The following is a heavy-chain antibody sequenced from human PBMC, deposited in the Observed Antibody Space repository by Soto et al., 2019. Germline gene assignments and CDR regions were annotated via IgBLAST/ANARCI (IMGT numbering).Heavy chain of an antibody. CDR2: ISGSGGST. V-gene: IGHV3-23*01. CDR3: AKEGAAGYCSSTSCYGVYYMDV. D-gene: IGHD2-2*01. Sequence: GGSPRLSCAASGFTFSSYAMSWVRQAPGKGLEWVSAISGSGGSTYYADSVKGRFTISRDNSKNTLYLQMNSLRAEDTAVYYCAKEGAAGYCSSTSCYGVYYMDVWGKGTTVTVSS. CDR1: GFTFSSYA. J-gene: IGHJ6*03.